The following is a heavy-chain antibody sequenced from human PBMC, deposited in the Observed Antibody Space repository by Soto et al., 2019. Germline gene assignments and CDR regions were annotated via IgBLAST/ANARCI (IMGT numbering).Heavy chain of an antibody. CDR3: AREPAVGYYDRSGYPGGDAFYI. Sequence: QVQLVQSGAEVKKPGASVKVSCKASGYTFTSYGIRWVRQAPGQVLEWMGWISAYNGNTNYAQKLQGRVTMPSETSTSTAYMELRSLRSADTAVYCCAREPAVGYYDRSGYPGGDAFYIWGQGTMVTGSS. D-gene: IGHD3-22*01. V-gene: IGHV1-18*01. CDR1: GYTFTSYG. CDR2: ISAYNGNT. J-gene: IGHJ3*02.